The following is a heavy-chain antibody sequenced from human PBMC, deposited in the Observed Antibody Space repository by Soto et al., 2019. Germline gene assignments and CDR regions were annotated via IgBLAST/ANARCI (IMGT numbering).Heavy chain of an antibody. V-gene: IGHV3-74*01. CDR1: GFTFSSYW. J-gene: IGHJ4*02. Sequence: GGSPRLSCTASGFTFSSYWMHWVRQVPGKGLVWVSGINSDGSSTTYADSVKGRFTVSRDNAKNTLYLQMNSLTGEDTAVYFCATSRSFDYWGQGTLVTLSS. CDR3: ATSRSFDY. CDR2: INSDGSST.